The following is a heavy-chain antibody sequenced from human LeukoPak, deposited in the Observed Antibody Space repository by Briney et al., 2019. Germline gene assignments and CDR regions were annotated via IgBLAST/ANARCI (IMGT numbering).Heavy chain of an antibody. CDR3: ARGRMAVAGSYEY. D-gene: IGHD6-19*01. V-gene: IGHV3-7*05. J-gene: IGHJ4*02. CDR2: IKPDGSEK. Sequence: GGSLRLSCAASGITFGSYWMTWVRQAPGEGLECVANIKPDGSEKHYVDSVEGRFTISRDNAKNSLFLEMNSLRAEDTAVYYCARGRMAVAGSYEYWGQGTLVTVSS. CDR1: GITFGSYW.